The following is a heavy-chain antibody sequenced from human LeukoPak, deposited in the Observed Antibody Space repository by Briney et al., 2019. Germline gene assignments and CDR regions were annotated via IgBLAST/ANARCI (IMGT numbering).Heavy chain of an antibody. J-gene: IGHJ4*02. CDR2: INANSGGT. D-gene: IGHD3-16*01. V-gene: IGHV1-2*02. Sequence: ASVKVSCKASGYTFTAYHIHWVRQAPGQGLEWMGWINANSGGTNYAQSFQDRVTMTRDTSISTAYMELSRLTSDDTAVYYCAKGNDSGGGSYRGSLDYWGQGTPVTVSS. CDR1: GYTFTAYH. CDR3: AKGNDSGGGSYRGSLDY.